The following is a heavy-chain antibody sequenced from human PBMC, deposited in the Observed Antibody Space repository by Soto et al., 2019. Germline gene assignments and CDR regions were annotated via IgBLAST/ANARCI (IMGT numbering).Heavy chain of an antibody. CDR2: TYYRSKWYN. J-gene: IGHJ5*02. V-gene: IGHV6-1*01. Sequence: SQTPSPTCAISGDSVSSNSAVLDWIRQSPSRGLEWLGRTYYRSKWYNDYAESLKSRISINPDTSKNQFSLQVNSVTPEDTAVYYCARGIAEAGKMDKWFDPWGQGTLVTVS. D-gene: IGHD6-13*01. CDR3: ARGIAEAGKMDKWFDP. CDR1: GDSVSSNSAV.